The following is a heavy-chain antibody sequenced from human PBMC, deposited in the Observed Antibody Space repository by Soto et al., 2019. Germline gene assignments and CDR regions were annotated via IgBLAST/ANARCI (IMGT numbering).Heavy chain of an antibody. CDR2: ISWNSGSI. J-gene: IGHJ6*02. V-gene: IGHV3-9*01. CDR3: AKALVAATLGGMDV. D-gene: IGHD2-15*01. Sequence: SGGSLRLSCAASGFTFDDYAMHWVRQAPGKGLEWVSGISWNSGSIGYADSVKGRFTISRDNAKNSLYLQMNSLRAEDTALYYCAKALVAATLGGMDVWGQGTTVTVSS. CDR1: GFTFDDYA.